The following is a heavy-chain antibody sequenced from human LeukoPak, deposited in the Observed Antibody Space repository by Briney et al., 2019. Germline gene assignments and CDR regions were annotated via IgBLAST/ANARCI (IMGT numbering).Heavy chain of an antibody. J-gene: IGHJ4*02. CDR1: GFTFSSYW. V-gene: IGHV3-74*01. CDR3: GRDRRSSGYDADY. Sequence: PGGSLRFSCAASGFTFSSYWMHWVRQAPGKGLVWVSRINSDGSSTSYADSVKGRFTISRDNAKNTLYLQMNSLRAEDTAVYYCGRDRRSSGYDADYWGQGTLVTVSS. CDR2: INSDGSST. D-gene: IGHD5-12*01.